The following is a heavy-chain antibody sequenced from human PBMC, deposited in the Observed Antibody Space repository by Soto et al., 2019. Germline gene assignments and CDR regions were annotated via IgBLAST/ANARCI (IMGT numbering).Heavy chain of an antibody. CDR2: IYWDDDK. V-gene: IGHV2-5*02. CDR1: GFSLSTSGVA. Sequence: GSGPTLVNPTQTLTLTCTFSGFSLSTSGVAVGWIRQPPGKALEWLALIYWDDDKRYSPSLKSGLTITKDTSKNQVVLTMTNMDPVDTATYYCAHRPRVGYSSSWYAICFDYWGQGTLVTVSS. CDR3: AHRPRVGYSSSWYAICFDY. D-gene: IGHD6-13*01. J-gene: IGHJ4*02.